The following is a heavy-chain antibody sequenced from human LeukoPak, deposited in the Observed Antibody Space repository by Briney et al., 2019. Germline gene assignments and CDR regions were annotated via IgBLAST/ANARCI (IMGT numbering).Heavy chain of an antibody. D-gene: IGHD1-1*01. CDR2: INPNSGGT. CDR3: ASIPHFADVQEDEY. J-gene: IGHJ4*02. V-gene: IGHV1-2*02. CDR1: GYTFTGYY. Sequence: GASVKVSCKASGYTFTGYYMHWVRQAPGQGLEWMGWINPNSGGTDYAQKFQGRVTMTRDTSISTAYMELSRLRSDDTAVYYCASIPHFADVQEDEYWGQGTLVTVSS.